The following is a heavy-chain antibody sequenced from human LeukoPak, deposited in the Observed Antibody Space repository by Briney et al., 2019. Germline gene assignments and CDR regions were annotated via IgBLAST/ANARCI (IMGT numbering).Heavy chain of an antibody. CDR1: GFTFSRYA. CDR2: ISGNGGST. D-gene: IGHD3-22*01. CDR3: AKDGLVVIGY. J-gene: IGHJ4*02. V-gene: IGHV3-23*01. Sequence: GGSLRLSCAASGFTFSRYAMSWVRQAPGKGLEWVSAISGNGGSTYYADSVKGWFTISRDNSKNTLYLQMNSLRAEDTAVYYCAKDGLVVIGYWGQGTLVTVSS.